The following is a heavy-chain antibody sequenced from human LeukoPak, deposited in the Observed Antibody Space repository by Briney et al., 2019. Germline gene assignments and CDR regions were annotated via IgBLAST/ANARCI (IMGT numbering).Heavy chain of an antibody. J-gene: IGHJ5*02. D-gene: IGHD1-26*01. CDR2: ISGSGSPT. V-gene: IGHV3-23*01. CDR3: ARQVGASWFDP. CDR1: GFTFSSFA. Sequence: PGGSLRLSCAASGFTFSSFAMSWVRQAPVKGLEFVSTISGSGSPTYFADSVKGRFIISRDNSKNTLYLQMNSLRAEDTAVYYCARQVGASWFDPWGQGTLLTVSS.